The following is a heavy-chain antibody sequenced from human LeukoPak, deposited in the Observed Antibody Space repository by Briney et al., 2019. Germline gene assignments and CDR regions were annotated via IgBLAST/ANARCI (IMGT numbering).Heavy chain of an antibody. V-gene: IGHV3-7*03. D-gene: IGHD3-16*01. CDR1: GFPFSSYW. CDR3: ARGGGLDV. Sequence: GGSLRLSCAASGFPFSSYWMNWARQAPGKGLEWVASINHNGNVNYYVDSVKGRFTISRDNAKNSLYLQMSNLRAEDTAVYFCARGGGLDVWGQGATVTVSS. CDR2: INHNGNVN. J-gene: IGHJ6*02.